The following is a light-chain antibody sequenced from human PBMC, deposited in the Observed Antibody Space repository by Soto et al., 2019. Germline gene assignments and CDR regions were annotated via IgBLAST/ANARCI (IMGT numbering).Light chain of an antibody. V-gene: IGKV3-15*01. Sequence: EIVMTQSPATLSVSPGERATLSCRASQSVSSNLAWYQQKPGQAPRLLIYGASTRATGIPARFSGSGSGTEFTLTISSLQSEYFAVYSCQQYNNWPGTFGQGT. CDR2: GAS. CDR3: QQYNNWPGT. J-gene: IGKJ1*01. CDR1: QSVSSN.